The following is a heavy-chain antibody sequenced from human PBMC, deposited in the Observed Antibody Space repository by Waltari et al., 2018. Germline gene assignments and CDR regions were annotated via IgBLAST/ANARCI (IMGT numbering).Heavy chain of an antibody. CDR1: AFTFSSYD. CDR2: ISDNERNI. CDR3: VRDFCDRTKCHGMDV. J-gene: IGHJ6*02. V-gene: IGHV3-30*04. D-gene: IGHD3-22*01. Sequence: QVQLVESGGGVVQPGRFMRLLCVASAFTFSSYDMHWDRQAPGKGLKWVAVISDNERNIYYVDSVKGRFTISRDNSKKTLYLQMNSLRPEDTAMYYCVRDFCDRTKCHGMDVWGQGTTVTVSS.